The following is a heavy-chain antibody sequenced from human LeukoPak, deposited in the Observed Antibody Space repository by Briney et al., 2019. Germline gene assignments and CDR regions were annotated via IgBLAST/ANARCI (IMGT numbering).Heavy chain of an antibody. CDR2: ISTNGAAM. D-gene: IGHD6-6*01. Sequence: GGSLRLSCAASGFTFSTYGMNWVRQAPGKGLEWVSTISTNGAAMYYTDSVKGRFTISRDNSKNTLFLQMNSLRAEDTAIYYCAKGQSTIATRSFDSWGQGTLVTVSS. J-gene: IGHJ4*02. V-gene: IGHV3-23*01. CDR3: AKGQSTIATRSFDS. CDR1: GFTFSTYG.